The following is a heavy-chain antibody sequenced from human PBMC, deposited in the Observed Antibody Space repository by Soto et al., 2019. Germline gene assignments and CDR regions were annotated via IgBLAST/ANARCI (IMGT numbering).Heavy chain of an antibody. CDR2: INAGNGNT. V-gene: IGHV1-3*05. D-gene: IGHD2-21*02. J-gene: IGHJ4*02. CDR3: ASAVAVTADFDY. CDR1: GYTSTGYA. Sequence: QVQLVQSGAVEKKLGASVNVSCKASGYTSTGYAMHWVRQAPGQRLGWMGWINAGNGNTNYSQKFQGGVTITRDTSESTAYRELSRLRSEDTAVYYCASAVAVTADFDYWGQGTLVTVSS.